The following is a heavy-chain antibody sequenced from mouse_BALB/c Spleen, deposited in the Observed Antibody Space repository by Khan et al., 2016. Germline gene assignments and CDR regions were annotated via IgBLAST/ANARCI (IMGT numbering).Heavy chain of an antibody. J-gene: IGHJ2*01. CDR1: GYTFTSYW. Sequence: DLVKPGASVKLSCKASGYTFTSYWMNWIKQRPGQGLEWIGRIAPGSGSTYYNEMFKGKATLTVDTSSSTAYIQLSSLSSEDSAVYVCAREDCDGWDYFDYWGQGTTLTVSS. D-gene: IGHD2-13*01. CDR3: AREDCDGWDYFDY. CDR2: IAPGSGST. V-gene: IGHV1S41*01.